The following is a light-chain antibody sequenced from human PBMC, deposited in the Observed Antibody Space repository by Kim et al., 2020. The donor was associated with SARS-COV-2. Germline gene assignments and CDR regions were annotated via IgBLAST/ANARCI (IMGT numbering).Light chain of an antibody. CDR2: VND. V-gene: IGLV1-51*01. CDR3: ATWDNSLNGLV. J-gene: IGLJ2*01. CDR1: NSNIGKNY. Sequence: GQKVTISCSGSNSNIGKNYVSWYQQLPGTAPKLLIYVNDKRHSGIPDRFSGSKSGTSATLDITGLQTGDEADYYCATWDNSLNGLVFGGGTQLTVL.